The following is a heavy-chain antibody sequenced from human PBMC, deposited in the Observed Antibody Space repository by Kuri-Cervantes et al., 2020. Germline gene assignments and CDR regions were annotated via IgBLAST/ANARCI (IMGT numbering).Heavy chain of an antibody. CDR3: ARDPSGRSAFDI. J-gene: IGHJ3*02. V-gene: IGHV3-33*01. CDR2: IWYDGSNK. D-gene: IGHD6-25*01. CDR1: GFTFSSYG. Sequence: SLKISCGSSGFTFSSYGMDWVRQAPGKGLEWVAVIWYDGSNKYYAVSVKGRFTISRDNSKNTLYLQMNSLRAEDTAVYYCARDPSGRSAFDIWGQGTMVTVSS.